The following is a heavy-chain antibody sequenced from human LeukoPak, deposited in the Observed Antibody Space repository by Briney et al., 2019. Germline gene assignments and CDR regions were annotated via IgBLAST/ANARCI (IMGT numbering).Heavy chain of an antibody. CDR1: GFIVSSNY. V-gene: IGHV3-53*01. D-gene: IGHD1-20*01. CDR2: IYSGGST. Sequence: GGSLRLSCAASGFIVSSNYMSWVRQAPGKGLEWVSVIYSGGSTYYADSVKGRFTISRDNSKNTLFLQMNSLRAEDTAVYYCARDPRITGTTDYGMDVWGQGTTVTVSS. J-gene: IGHJ6*02. CDR3: ARDPRITGTTDYGMDV.